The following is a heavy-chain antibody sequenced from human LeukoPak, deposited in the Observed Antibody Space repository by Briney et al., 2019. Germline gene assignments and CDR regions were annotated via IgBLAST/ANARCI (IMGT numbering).Heavy chain of an antibody. CDR2: MNPNSGNT. D-gene: IGHD5-12*01. V-gene: IGHV1-8*01. CDR1: GYTFTSYD. J-gene: IGHJ4*02. Sequence: GASVKVSCKASGYTFTSYDINWVRQATGQGLEWMGWMNPNSGNTGYAQKFQGRVTMTRNTSISTAYMELSGLRSEDTAVYYCARGLRYRTPYFDYWGQGTLVTVSS. CDR3: ARGLRYRTPYFDY.